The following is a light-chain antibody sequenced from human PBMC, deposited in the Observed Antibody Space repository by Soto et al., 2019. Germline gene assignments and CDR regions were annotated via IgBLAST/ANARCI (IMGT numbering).Light chain of an antibody. CDR2: WAS. CDR3: QQYYSTPIT. Sequence: DIVMTQSPDSLAVSLGERATINCKSSQSVLYSSNNKNYLAWYQQKPGQPPKLLIYWASTRESGVPDRFSGSGSGTDFTLTISSLQAEDVAVYYCQQYYSTPITLGQGTQLEIK. J-gene: IGKJ5*01. CDR1: QSVLYSSNNKNY. V-gene: IGKV4-1*01.